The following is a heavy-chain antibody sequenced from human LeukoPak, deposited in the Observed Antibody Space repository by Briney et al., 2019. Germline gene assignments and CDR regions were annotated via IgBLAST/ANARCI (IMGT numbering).Heavy chain of an antibody. J-gene: IGHJ4*02. CDR1: GFTFSDYY. Sequence: GGSLRLSCAASGFTFSDYYMSWIRQAPGKGLEWVSYISSSGSTIYYADSVKGRFTISRDNAKNSLYLQMNSLRAEDTALYYCARELRDGYNPLVYWGQGTLVTVSS. V-gene: IGHV3-11*01. CDR3: ARELRDGYNPLVY. D-gene: IGHD5-24*01. CDR2: ISSSGSTI.